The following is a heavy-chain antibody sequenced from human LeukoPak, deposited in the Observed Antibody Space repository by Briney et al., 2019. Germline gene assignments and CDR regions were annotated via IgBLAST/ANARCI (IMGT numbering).Heavy chain of an antibody. CDR3: AKGVTYYYDSSGYYGFDP. CDR2: ISHDGHTK. J-gene: IGHJ5*02. D-gene: IGHD3-22*01. Sequence: GRSLRLSYAASGFTFSGYGMHWVRQVPVKGLQWVAVISHDGHTKYYADSVKGRFTISRDNSKNTLYLQMNSLRAEDTAVYYCAKGVTYYYDSSGYYGFDPWGQGTLVTVSS. CDR1: GFTFSGYG. V-gene: IGHV3-30*18.